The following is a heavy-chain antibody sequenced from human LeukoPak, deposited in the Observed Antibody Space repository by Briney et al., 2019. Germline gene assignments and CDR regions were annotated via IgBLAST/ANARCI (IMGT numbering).Heavy chain of an antibody. CDR1: GFTFDDYA. V-gene: IGHV3-9*01. Sequence: GGSLRLSCAASGFTFDDYAMHWVRQAPGKGLEWVSGISWNSGSIGYADSVKGRFTISRDNAKNSLYLQMNSLRAEDTALYYCAKDTSSGPRNYFDHWGQGTLVTVSS. CDR3: AKDTSSGPRNYFDH. D-gene: IGHD6-19*01. J-gene: IGHJ4*02. CDR2: ISWNSGSI.